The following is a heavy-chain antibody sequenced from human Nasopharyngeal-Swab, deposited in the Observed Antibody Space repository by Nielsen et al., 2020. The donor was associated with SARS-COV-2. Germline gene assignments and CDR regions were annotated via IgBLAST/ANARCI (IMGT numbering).Heavy chain of an antibody. CDR3: ARDRIPDYYYDSSDFDY. CDR2: MNPNSGNT. D-gene: IGHD3-22*01. J-gene: IGHJ4*02. CDR1: GYTFTSYD. V-gene: IGHV1-8*01. Sequence: ASVKVSCKASGYTFTSYDINWVRQATGQGLEWMGWMNPNSGNTGYAQKFQGRVTVTRDTSASTAYMELSSLRSEDTAVYYCARDRIPDYYYDSSDFDYWGQGTLVTVSS.